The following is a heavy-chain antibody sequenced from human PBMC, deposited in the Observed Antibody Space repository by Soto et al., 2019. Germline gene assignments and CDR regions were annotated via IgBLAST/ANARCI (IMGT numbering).Heavy chain of an antibody. D-gene: IGHD3-22*01. CDR1: GFTFSSYE. V-gene: IGHV3-48*03. CDR3: ARETDSSGYYYKGDAFDI. Sequence: PGGSLRLSXAASGFTFSSYEMNWVRQAPGKGLEWVSYISSSGSTIYYADSVKGRFTISRDNAKNSLYLQMNSLRAEDTAVYYCARETDSSGYYYKGDAFDIWGQGTMVTVSS. J-gene: IGHJ3*02. CDR2: ISSSGSTI.